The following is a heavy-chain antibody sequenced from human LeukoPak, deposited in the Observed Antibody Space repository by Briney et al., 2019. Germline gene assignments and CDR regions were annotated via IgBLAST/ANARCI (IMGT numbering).Heavy chain of an antibody. CDR1: GCTFSSYS. CDR3: ARVGPQQLGRFDI. J-gene: IGHJ3*02. CDR2: IIPIFGTA. V-gene: IGHV1-69*06. D-gene: IGHD6-13*01. Sequence: ASVKVSCKASGCTFSSYSIIWVRQAPGQGLEWMGGIIPIFGTANYAQKFQGRVTITADKSTSTAYMELSSLRSEDTAVYYCARVGPQQLGRFDIWGQGTMVTVSS.